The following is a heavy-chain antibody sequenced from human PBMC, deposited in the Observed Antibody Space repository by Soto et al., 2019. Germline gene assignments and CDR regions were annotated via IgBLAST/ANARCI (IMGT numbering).Heavy chain of an antibody. CDR2: IRKKVNSYTT. J-gene: IGHJ4*02. CDR3: AKVATAYNYDY. CDR1: GFTFSDHY. D-gene: IGHD2-21*02. V-gene: IGHV3-72*01. Sequence: EVQLVESGGGLVQPGGSLRLSCAASGFTFSDHYMDWVRQAPGKGLEWVGRIRKKVNSYTTEYAASGKGRFTISRDDSKNSLYLQMNSLKTEDTAFYYCAKVATAYNYDYWGQGTLVTVSS.